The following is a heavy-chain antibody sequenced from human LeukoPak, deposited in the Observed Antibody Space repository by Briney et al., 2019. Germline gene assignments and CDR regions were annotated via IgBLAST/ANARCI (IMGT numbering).Heavy chain of an antibody. V-gene: IGHV1-46*01. Sequence: ASVKVSCRASGYTFTSYYMHWVRQAPGQGLEWMGIINPSGGSTSYAQKFQGRVTMTRDTSTSTVYMELSSLRSEDTAVYYCASYGSGSPIDYWGQGTLVTVSS. CDR3: ASYGSGSPIDY. J-gene: IGHJ4*02. CDR2: INPSGGST. D-gene: IGHD3-10*01. CDR1: GYTFTSYY.